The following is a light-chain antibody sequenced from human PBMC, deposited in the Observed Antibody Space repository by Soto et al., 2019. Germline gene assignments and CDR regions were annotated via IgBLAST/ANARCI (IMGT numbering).Light chain of an antibody. Sequence: EILLTQSPATLSFSPGERATLSCRASQSVSSYLAWYQQKPGQAPRLLIYDASNRATGIPARFSGSGSGTDFLLTISSLELEDFATYYCQQTYGYPPTFGRGTKVDIK. V-gene: IGKV3-11*01. J-gene: IGKJ4*02. CDR1: QSVSSY. CDR3: QQTYGYPPT. CDR2: DAS.